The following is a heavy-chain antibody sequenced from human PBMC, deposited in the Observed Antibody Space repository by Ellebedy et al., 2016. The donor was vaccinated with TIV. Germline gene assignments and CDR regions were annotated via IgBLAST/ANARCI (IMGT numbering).Heavy chain of an antibody. CDR3: AREGYDILTGYNSGMDV. CDR1: GGSVSSGSHF. V-gene: IGHV4-61*01. CDR2: IYKSGTT. J-gene: IGHJ6*02. Sequence: PSETLSLTCTVSGGSVSSGSHFWNWIRQPPGKGLEWIGYIYKSGTTNYNPSLKSRVTMSVDMSKNQFSLSLTSVTAADTAVYYCAREGYDILTGYNSGMDVWGQGTTVTVSS. D-gene: IGHD3-9*01.